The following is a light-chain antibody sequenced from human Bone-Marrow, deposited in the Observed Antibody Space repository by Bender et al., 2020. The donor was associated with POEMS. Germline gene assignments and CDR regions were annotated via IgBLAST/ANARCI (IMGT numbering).Light chain of an antibody. CDR2: LSGDGSH. V-gene: IGLV4-69*01. CDR1: SGHTTYA. J-gene: IGLJ3*02. Sequence: QLVLTQSPSASAFLGGSVRLTCTLNSGHTTYAISWHQQQPGKGPRYLMKLSGDGSHTKAAGIPDRFSGSSSGAERYLTISSLQSEDEADYYCQTWGTGVRVFGGGTKVTVL. CDR3: QTWGTGVRV.